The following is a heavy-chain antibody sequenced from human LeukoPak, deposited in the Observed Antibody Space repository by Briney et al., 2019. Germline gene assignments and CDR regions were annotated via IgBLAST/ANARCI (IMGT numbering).Heavy chain of an antibody. V-gene: IGHV1-69*05. CDR3: ARSPYGSGSYYNDY. J-gene: IGHJ4*02. Sequence: SVKVSCKASEVTFSSYAISWVRQAPGQGLEWMGGIIPMFGTTNYAQKLQGRVTMTTDTSTSTAYMELRSLRSDDTAVYYCARSPYGSGSYYNDYWGQGTLVTVSS. CDR1: EVTFSSYA. CDR2: IIPMFGTT. D-gene: IGHD3-10*01.